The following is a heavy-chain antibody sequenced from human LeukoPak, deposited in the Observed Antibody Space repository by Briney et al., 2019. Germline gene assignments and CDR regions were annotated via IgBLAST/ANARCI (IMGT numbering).Heavy chain of an antibody. Sequence: GGSLRLSCAASGFTFSSYAMSWVRQAPGKGLEWVSAISGSGGSTYYADSVKGRFTISRDNSKSTLYLQMNSLRAEDTAVYYCAKADMRNYYDSSGYFLWGQGTLVTVSS. J-gene: IGHJ4*02. V-gene: IGHV3-23*01. CDR1: GFTFSSYA. CDR3: AKADMRNYYDSSGYFL. CDR2: ISGSGGST. D-gene: IGHD3-22*01.